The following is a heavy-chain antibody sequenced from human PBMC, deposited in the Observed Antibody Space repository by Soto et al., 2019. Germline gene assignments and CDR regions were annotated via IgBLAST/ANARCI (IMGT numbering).Heavy chain of an antibody. CDR2: IKQXGSEK. Sequence: GSLXLSCAASGFTFRSYWMNWVRQAPGKGLEWVANIKQXGSEKXYVDYVKGRFTXSRANAKXXLYLQFNSLRAEDKAVYYCARDFYTNGYEDYGIWGKGTTVTVYS. J-gene: IGHJ6*04. CDR1: GFTFRSYW. CDR3: ARDFYTNGYEDYGI. V-gene: IGHV3-7*01. D-gene: IGHD6-19*01.